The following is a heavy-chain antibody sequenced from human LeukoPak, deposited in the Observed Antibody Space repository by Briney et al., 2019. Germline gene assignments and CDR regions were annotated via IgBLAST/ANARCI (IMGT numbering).Heavy chain of an antibody. V-gene: IGHV4-39*01. Sequence: SETLSLTCTVSGGSISSSSYYWGWLRQPPGKGLEWIGSIYYSGSTYYNPSLKSRVTISVDTSKNQFSLKLSSVTAADTAVYYCARLSHYDSSGMRVYAFDIWSQGTMVTVSS. CDR1: GGSISSSSYY. D-gene: IGHD3-22*01. CDR2: IYYSGST. CDR3: ARLSHYDSSGMRVYAFDI. J-gene: IGHJ3*02.